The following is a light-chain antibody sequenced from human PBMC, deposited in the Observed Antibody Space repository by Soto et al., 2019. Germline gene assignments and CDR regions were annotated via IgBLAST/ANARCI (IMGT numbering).Light chain of an antibody. CDR3: SSFAGSNNVV. V-gene: IGLV2-8*01. CDR2: EVS. CDR1: NSDVGGYDF. J-gene: IGLJ3*02. Sequence: QSVLTQPPSASGSPGQSVTISCTGTNSDVGGYDFVSWYQQHPGKAPKLMIYEVSKRPSGVPDRFSGSKSGNTASLTVSGLQAEDEASYYCSSFAGSNNVVFGGGTQLTVL.